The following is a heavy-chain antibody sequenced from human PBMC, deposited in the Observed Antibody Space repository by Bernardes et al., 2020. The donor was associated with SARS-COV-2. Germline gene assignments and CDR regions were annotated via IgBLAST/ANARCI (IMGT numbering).Heavy chain of an antibody. V-gene: IGHV1-18*04. CDR1: GYTFAHFG. Sequence: ASVKVSCKASGYTFAHFGISWVRQAPGQGLEWMGGISAYSGNTNYAQRFQDRVIVTTDTSTNTAYMELRSLRSDDSATYFCARADGTTPYFYDYGLDVWGQGNTVTVSS. CDR2: ISAYSGNT. CDR3: ARADGTTPYFYDYGLDV. J-gene: IGHJ6*02.